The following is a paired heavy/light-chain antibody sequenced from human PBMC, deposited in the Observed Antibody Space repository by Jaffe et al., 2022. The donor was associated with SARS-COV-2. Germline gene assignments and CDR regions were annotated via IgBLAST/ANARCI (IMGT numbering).Light chain of an antibody. Sequence: DIVMTQSPLSLPVTPGEPASISCRSSQSLLHSNGFHYLDWYLQKPGQSPQLLIFLGSKRASGVPDRFSGSGSGTDFTLKISRVEAEDVGVYYCMQALQTHSFGGGTKVEIK. CDR3: MQALQTHS. CDR2: LGS. V-gene: IGKV2-28*01. CDR1: QSLLHSNGFHY. J-gene: IGKJ4*01.
Heavy chain of an antibody. CDR3: ARGSSSWYSVQFDC. V-gene: IGHV4-61*02. J-gene: IGHJ4*02. CDR2: IFTSGST. Sequence: QVHLQESGPGLVKPSQTLSLTCTVSGGSISGGNYYWSWIRQPAGKGLEWIGRIFTSGSTNYNPSLKSRVTMSLDTSKNQFSLHLSSVTAADTAVYYCARGSSSWYSVQFDCWGQGTLVTVSS. D-gene: IGHD6-13*01. CDR1: GGSISGGNYY.